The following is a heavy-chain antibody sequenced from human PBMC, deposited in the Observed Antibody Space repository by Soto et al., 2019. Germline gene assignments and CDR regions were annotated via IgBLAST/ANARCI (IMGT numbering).Heavy chain of an antibody. CDR3: ATYTSLDY. CDR1: GFTVSNNY. Sequence: GGSLRLSCAASGFTVSNNYMSWVRQAQGKGLEWVSLIYSGGSTFYADSVKGRFTISRDNSKNTLFLQMNSLRAEDTAVYFCATYTSLDYWGQGTLVTVSS. CDR2: IYSGGST. D-gene: IGHD2-2*02. V-gene: IGHV3-53*01. J-gene: IGHJ4*02.